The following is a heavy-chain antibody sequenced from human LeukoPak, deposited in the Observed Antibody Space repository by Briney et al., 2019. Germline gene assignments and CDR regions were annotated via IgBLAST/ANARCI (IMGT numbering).Heavy chain of an antibody. Sequence: GGSLRLSCAASGFTFSSYAMRWVRQAPGKGLEWVSAISPSSGTFYADSVKGRFTISRDNSKNTLYLQMNSLRAEDTVVYYCARPQSSSGYYWPFDDWGQGTLVTVSS. D-gene: IGHD3-22*01. CDR1: GFTFSSYA. V-gene: IGHV3-23*01. CDR2: ISPSSGT. J-gene: IGHJ4*02. CDR3: ARPQSSSGYYWPFDD.